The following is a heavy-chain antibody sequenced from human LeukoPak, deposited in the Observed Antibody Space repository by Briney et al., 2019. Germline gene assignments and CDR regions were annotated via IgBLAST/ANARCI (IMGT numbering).Heavy chain of an antibody. V-gene: IGHV3-9*01. CDR3: AKDIYGGDDAFDI. CDR1: GFTFDDYA. Sequence: GGSLRLSCAASGFTFDDYAMHWVRQAPGKGLEWVSGISWNSGSIGYADSVKSRFTISRDNAKNSLYLQMNSLRAEDTALYYCAKDIYGGDDAFDIWGQGTMVTVSS. CDR2: ISWNSGSI. J-gene: IGHJ3*02. D-gene: IGHD4-23*01.